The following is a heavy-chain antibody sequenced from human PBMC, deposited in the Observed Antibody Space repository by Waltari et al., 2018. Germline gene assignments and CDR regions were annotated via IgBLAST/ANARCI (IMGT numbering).Heavy chain of an antibody. D-gene: IGHD3-16*01. Sequence: QVQLVQSGAEVKKSGSSVKVSCKASGATFSSYAISWVRKAPGQGHEWMGGIILIFGTANCEKKFQGRVTITADESTSTAYMEVSSLRSEDTAVYYWARGASYYDYVWVDYWGQGTLGTVSS. CDR2: IILIFGTA. CDR3: ARGASYYDYVWVDY. J-gene: IGHJ4*02. V-gene: IGHV1-69*01. CDR1: GATFSSYA.